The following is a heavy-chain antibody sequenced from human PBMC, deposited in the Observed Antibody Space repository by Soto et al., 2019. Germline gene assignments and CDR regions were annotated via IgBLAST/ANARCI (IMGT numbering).Heavy chain of an antibody. CDR3: AKSLGSGTRDKWFDP. D-gene: IGHD2-15*01. Sequence: LRLSCAASGFTFSSYAMSWVRQAPGKGLEWVSAISGSGGSTYYADSVKGRFTISRDNSKNTLYLQMNSLRAEDTAGYYCAKSLGSGTRDKWFDPWGQGTLLTVSS. V-gene: IGHV3-23*01. CDR2: ISGSGGST. J-gene: IGHJ5*02. CDR1: GFTFSSYA.